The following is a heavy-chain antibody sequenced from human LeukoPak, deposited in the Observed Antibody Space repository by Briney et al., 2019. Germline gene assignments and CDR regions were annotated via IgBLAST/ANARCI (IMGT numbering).Heavy chain of an antibody. CDR3: ATEPMTTVTTETGD. J-gene: IGHJ4*02. Sequence: SETLSLTCTVSGGSISSGSYYWSWIRQPAGKGLEWIGRIYTSGSTNYNPSLKSRVTISIDTSNNQFSLKLTSVTAADTAVYYCATEPMTTVTTETGDWGQGTLVTVSS. CDR2: IYTSGST. V-gene: IGHV4-61*02. D-gene: IGHD4-17*01. CDR1: GGSISSGSYY.